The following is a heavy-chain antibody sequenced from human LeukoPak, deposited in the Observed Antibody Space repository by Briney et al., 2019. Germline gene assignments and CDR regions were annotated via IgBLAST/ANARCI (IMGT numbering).Heavy chain of an antibody. D-gene: IGHD3/OR15-3a*01. CDR1: GFTLSNYW. V-gene: IGHV3-74*01. CDR3: ARDYYDSWTGSRDAYDM. CDR2: MNTYGSSI. J-gene: IGHJ3*02. Sequence: GGSLRLSCEASGFTLSNYWMHWVRQAPGKGLVWVSRMNTYGSSISYADSVKGRFTISRDNAKNTLYLQMNSLRAVDTAVYYCARDYYDSWTGSRDAYDMWDQGTMVTVSS.